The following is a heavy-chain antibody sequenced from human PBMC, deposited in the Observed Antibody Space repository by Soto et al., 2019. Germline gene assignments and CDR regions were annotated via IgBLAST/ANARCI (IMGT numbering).Heavy chain of an antibody. CDR2: ISGSGGST. Sequence: GGSLRLSCAASGFTFSSYAMSWVRQAPGKGLEWVSAISGSGGSTYYADSVKGRFTISRDNSKNTLYLQMNSLRAEDTAVYYCAKEYYDFWSGYYRPPYFDYWGQGTLVTVSS. CDR1: GFTFSSYA. CDR3: AKEYYDFWSGYYRPPYFDY. J-gene: IGHJ4*02. V-gene: IGHV3-23*01. D-gene: IGHD3-3*01.